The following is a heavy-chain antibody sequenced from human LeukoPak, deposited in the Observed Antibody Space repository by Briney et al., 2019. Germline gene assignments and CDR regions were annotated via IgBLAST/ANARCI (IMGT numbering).Heavy chain of an antibody. CDR2: INHSGST. D-gene: IGHD2-15*01. V-gene: IGHV4-34*01. Sequence: PSEALSLTCAVYGWFFSGFYWSWIRQPPGKGLEWIGEINHSGSTNYNPSLKSRVTISVDTSKNQFSLKLSSVTAADTAVYYCARAKALGYCSGGSCYPRGLDPWGQGTLVTVSS. CDR3: ARAKALGYCSGGSCYPRGLDP. CDR1: GWFFSGFY. J-gene: IGHJ5*02.